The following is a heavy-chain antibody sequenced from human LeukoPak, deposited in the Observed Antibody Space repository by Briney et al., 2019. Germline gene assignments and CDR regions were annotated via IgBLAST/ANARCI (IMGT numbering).Heavy chain of an antibody. CDR1: GLTFSSYE. Sequence: GGSLRLSCAASGLTFSSYEMNWVRQAPGKGLEWDSYISSSGSTIYYADSVKGRFTIARDNAKNSLYLQMNSLRAEDTAVYYCARDDYDYYYYGMDVWGQGTTVTVSS. D-gene: IGHD4-17*01. V-gene: IGHV3-48*03. CDR3: ARDDYDYYYYGMDV. J-gene: IGHJ6*02. CDR2: ISSSGSTI.